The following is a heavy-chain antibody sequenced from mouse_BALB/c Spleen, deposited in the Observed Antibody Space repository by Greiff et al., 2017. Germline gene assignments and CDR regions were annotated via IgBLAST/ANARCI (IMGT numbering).Heavy chain of an antibody. J-gene: IGHJ4*01. CDR2: IYPGNVNT. CDR3: ARWLRGAMDY. D-gene: IGHD2-2*01. Sequence: VQLQQSGPELVKPGASVRISCKASGYTFTSYYIHWVKQRPGQGLEWIGWIYPGNVNTKYNEKFKGKATLTADKSSSTAYMQLSSLTSEDSAVYFCARWLRGAMDYWGQGTSVTVSS. V-gene: IGHV1S56*01. CDR1: GYTFTSYY.